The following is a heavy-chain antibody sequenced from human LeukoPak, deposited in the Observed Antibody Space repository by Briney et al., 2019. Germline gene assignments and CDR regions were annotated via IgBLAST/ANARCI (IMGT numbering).Heavy chain of an antibody. V-gene: IGHV1-2*02. D-gene: IGHD3-22*01. Sequence: ASVKVSCKASGYTFTGYYMHWVRQAPGQGLEWMGWINPNSGGTNYAQKFRGRVTMTRDTSISTAYMELSRLRSDDTAVYYCASTVTMIVGRYFQHWGQGTLVTVSS. CDR3: ASTVTMIVGRYFQH. CDR1: GYTFTGYY. J-gene: IGHJ1*01. CDR2: INPNSGGT.